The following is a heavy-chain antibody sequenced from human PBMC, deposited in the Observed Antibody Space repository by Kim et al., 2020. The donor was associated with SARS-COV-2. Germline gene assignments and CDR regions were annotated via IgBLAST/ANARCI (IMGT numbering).Heavy chain of an antibody. CDR1: GFTFSDYY. V-gene: IGHV3-11*03. Sequence: GGSLRLSCAASGFTFSDYYMTWIRQAPGRGLAWVSYISSSSSYTSYADSVKGRFTISRDNAKNSLYLQMNSLRAEDTAVYYCARIGLQGASRIWFDPWGQGTLVTVSS. CDR2: ISSSSSYT. J-gene: IGHJ5*02. CDR3: ARIGLQGASRIWFDP.